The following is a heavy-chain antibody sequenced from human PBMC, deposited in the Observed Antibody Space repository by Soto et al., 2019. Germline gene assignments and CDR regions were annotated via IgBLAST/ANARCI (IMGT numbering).Heavy chain of an antibody. J-gene: IGHJ3*01. V-gene: IGHV3-23*01. CDR2: XXXSADGT. CDR1: GFTFDSYA. Sequence: EVKLLESGGGLAQPGGSLRLSCVGSGFTFDSYAISWVRQAPGERLQWIXAXXXSADGTDYAHSVRGRFTISRDNAKXXXXXXXXXXXXXXXXXXXXXXXXXXXXXXXXXXXXXGLDVWGQGTLVTVS. CDR3: XXXXXXXXXXXXXXXXXGLDV.